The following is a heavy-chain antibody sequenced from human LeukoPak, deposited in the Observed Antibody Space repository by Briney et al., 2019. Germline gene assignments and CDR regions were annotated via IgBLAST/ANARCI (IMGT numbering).Heavy chain of an antibody. CDR1: GGSIGFYF. CDR3: VRDELRTTYRFSWDP. CDR2: INGNGVT. V-gene: IGHV4-4*07. Sequence: SETLSLTCTVSGGSIGFYFWSWIRQSAGKGLEWIGRINGNGVTNNNPSLKSRLTMSVDTSKNQFSLNLRSVTAADTSVYYCVRDELRTTYRFSWDPWGQGILLTV. D-gene: IGHD3-16*02. J-gene: IGHJ5*02.